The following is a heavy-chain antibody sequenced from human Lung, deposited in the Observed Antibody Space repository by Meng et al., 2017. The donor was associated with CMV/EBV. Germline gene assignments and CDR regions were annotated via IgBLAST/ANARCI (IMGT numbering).Heavy chain of an antibody. V-gene: IGHV4-30-4*08. J-gene: IGHJ4*02. CDR2: IYYSGNT. D-gene: IGHD5-12*01. CDR1: DDSTNSVQNY. CDR3: ARGSNTDINEFFDY. Sequence: LPDSDTRIVKHSQTLSLPCPVSDDSTNSVQNYWGWIRQPPGKGLEWIGYIYYSGNTFYNPSLKSRTAISVGTSKNQFSLKLRSVTAADTAVYYCARGSNTDINEFFDYWGQGTLVTVSS.